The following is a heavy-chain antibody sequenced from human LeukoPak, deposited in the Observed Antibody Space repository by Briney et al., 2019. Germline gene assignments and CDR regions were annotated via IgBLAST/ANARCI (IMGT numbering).Heavy chain of an antibody. CDR3: AKGTAGSCYLPLNY. Sequence: PGESLRLSCAASGFTFSSYAMSCVPHSPGKGLEWVSVVSYDGGSTHYTDSVKGRFTIPRDNSKNTLYLQMNSLRAEDTAFYYCAKGTAGSCYLPLNYWGQGTLVTVSS. D-gene: IGHD3-22*01. V-gene: IGHV3-23*01. CDR2: VSYDGGST. CDR1: GFTFSSYA. J-gene: IGHJ4*02.